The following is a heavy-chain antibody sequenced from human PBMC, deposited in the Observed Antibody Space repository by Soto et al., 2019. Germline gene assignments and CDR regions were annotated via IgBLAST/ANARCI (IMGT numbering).Heavy chain of an antibody. D-gene: IGHD3-22*01. Sequence: QVQLVQSGAEVKKPGASVKVSGKPSGYTLTSFAMHWERQAPGQRLEWMGWINAGNGNTKYSQKFQGRVTVTRDTSASTAYMELSSLRSEDTAVYYCARDEGGLLIYWGQGTLVSVSS. CDR3: ARDEGGLLIY. CDR2: INAGNGNT. CDR1: GYTLTSFA. J-gene: IGHJ4*02. V-gene: IGHV1-3*01.